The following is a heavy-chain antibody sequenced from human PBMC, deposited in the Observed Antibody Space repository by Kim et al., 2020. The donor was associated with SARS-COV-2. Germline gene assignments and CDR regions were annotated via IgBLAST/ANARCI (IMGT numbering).Heavy chain of an antibody. CDR2: ISSSGSTI. Sequence: GGSLRLSCAASGFTFSDYYMSWIRQAPGKGLEWVSYISSSGSTIYYADSVKGRFTISRDNAKNSLYLQMNSLRAEDTAVYYCARDGYCSSTSCYDLYYGMDGWGQGTTVTVSS. J-gene: IGHJ6*02. V-gene: IGHV3-11*04. CDR3: ARDGYCSSTSCYDLYYGMDG. CDR1: GFTFSDYY. D-gene: IGHD2-2*03.